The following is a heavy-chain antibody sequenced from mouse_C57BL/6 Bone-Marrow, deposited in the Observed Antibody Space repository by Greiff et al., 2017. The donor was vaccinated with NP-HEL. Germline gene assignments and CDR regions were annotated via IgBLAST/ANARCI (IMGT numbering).Heavy chain of an antibody. J-gene: IGHJ4*01. CDR1: GYTFTNYW. CDR3: ASGGDMGYGSSERDYAMDY. CDR2: IYPGGGYT. D-gene: IGHD1-1*01. V-gene: IGHV1-63*01. Sequence: QVQLQQSGAELVRPGTSVKMSCKASGYTFTNYWIGWAKQRPGHGLEWIGDIYPGGGYTNYNEKFKGKATLTADKYSSTAYMQFSSLTSEDSAIYYCASGGDMGYGSSERDYAMDYWGQGTSVTVSS.